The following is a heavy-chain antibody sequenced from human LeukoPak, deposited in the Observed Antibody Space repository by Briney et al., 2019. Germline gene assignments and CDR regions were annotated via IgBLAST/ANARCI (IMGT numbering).Heavy chain of an antibody. V-gene: IGHV3-53*01. CDR1: GFTVSNNY. Sequence: GGSLRLSCAASGFTVSNNYMMWVRQAPGKGLEWVSDIYRSGGTNYADSVKGRFTISRDTSKNTLYLQMNSLRAEDTAVYYCAREERLRWTAYWGQGTLVTVSS. CDR3: AREERLRWTAY. D-gene: IGHD4-23*01. J-gene: IGHJ4*02. CDR2: IYRSGGT.